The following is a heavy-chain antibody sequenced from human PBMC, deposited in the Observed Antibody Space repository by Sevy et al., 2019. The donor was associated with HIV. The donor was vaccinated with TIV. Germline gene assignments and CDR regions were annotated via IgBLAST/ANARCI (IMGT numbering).Heavy chain of an antibody. Sequence: GGSLRLSCAASAFTFSSYSMNWVRQAPGKGLEWVSSISSSSSYIYYADSVKGRFTISRDNAKNSLYLQMNSLRAEDTAVYYCARGKTPDSSGYYYYYYGMDVWGQGTTVTVSS. CDR2: ISSSSSYI. CDR1: AFTFSSYS. CDR3: ARGKTPDSSGYYYYYYGMDV. J-gene: IGHJ6*02. V-gene: IGHV3-21*01. D-gene: IGHD3-22*01.